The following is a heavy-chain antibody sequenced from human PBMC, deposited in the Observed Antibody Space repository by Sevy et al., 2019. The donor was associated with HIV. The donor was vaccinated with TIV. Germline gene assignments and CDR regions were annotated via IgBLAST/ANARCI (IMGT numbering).Heavy chain of an antibody. J-gene: IGHJ6*02. D-gene: IGHD1-7*01. CDR3: VRDGGGGTTHSGMDF. V-gene: IGHV1-2*06. CDR2: VYPNSGAT. CDR1: GYTFTGDY. Sequence: ASVKVSCKASGYTFTGDYLHWVRQAPGQGLEWMGRVYPNSGATNYAQKFQGRVTMTRDTSISTAYMELRRLRFDDTAVYYCVRDGGGGTTHSGMDFWGQGTTVTVSS.